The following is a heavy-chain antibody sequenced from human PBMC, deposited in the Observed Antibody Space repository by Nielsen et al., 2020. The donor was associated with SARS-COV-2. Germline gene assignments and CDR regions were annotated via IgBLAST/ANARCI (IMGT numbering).Heavy chain of an antibody. CDR1: GYTLTELS. CDR2: FDPEDGET. V-gene: IGHV1-24*01. CDR3: ATYSSSWYHWFDP. J-gene: IGHJ5*02. Sequence: ASVKVSCKVSGYTLTELSMHWVRQAPGKGLEWMGGFDPEDGETIYAQKFQGRVTMTTDTYTSTAYMELSSLRSEDTAVYYCATYSSSWYHWFDPWGQGTLVTVSS. D-gene: IGHD6-13*01.